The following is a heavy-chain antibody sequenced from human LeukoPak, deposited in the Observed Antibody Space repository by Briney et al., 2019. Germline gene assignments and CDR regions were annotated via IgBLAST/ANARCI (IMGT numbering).Heavy chain of an antibody. CDR1: GFTFSSYV. CDR3: ARDLAPGGYQYYFDY. D-gene: IGHD5-12*01. J-gene: IGHJ4*02. CDR2: ISSSSSYI. V-gene: IGHV3-21*01. Sequence: GGSLRLSCAASGFTFSSYVMHWVRQAPGKGLEWVSSISSSSSYIYYADSVKGRFTISRDNAKNSLYLQMNSLRAEDTAVYYCARDLAPGGYQYYFDYWGQGTLVTVSS.